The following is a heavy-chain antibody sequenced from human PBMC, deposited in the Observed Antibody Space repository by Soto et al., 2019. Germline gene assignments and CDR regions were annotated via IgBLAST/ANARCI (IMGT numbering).Heavy chain of an antibody. Sequence: QVQLVQSGAEVKKPGSSVKVSCRASGGTFSSYAISWVRQAPGQGLEWMGGIITILGTANYAKKFQGRVTITAYESTSRAYIELSSLSSEDTAVYYCARGRNSRYCSGCSCYWGHFDYWGQGTLVTVSS. CDR1: GGTFSSYA. V-gene: IGHV1-69*01. D-gene: IGHD2-15*01. CDR2: IITILGTA. CDR3: ARGRNSRYCSGCSCYWGHFDY. J-gene: IGHJ4*02.